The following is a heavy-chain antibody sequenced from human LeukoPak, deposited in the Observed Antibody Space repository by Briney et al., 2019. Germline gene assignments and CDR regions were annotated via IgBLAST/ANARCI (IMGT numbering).Heavy chain of an antibody. J-gene: IGHJ4*02. Sequence: GESLKISCKASGYSFTSYWIAGVRQMPGKGPEWMGIIYPDDSDTRYSPSFQGQVTISADKSINTAYLQWNSLKASDTAMYYCARQADYNILAGYHKGHLDYWGQGTLVTVSS. V-gene: IGHV5-51*01. CDR3: ARQADYNILAGYHKGHLDY. D-gene: IGHD3-9*01. CDR2: IYPDDSDT. CDR1: GYSFTSYW.